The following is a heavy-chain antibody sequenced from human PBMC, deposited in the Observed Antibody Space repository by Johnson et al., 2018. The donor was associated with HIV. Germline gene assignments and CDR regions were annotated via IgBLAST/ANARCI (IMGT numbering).Heavy chain of an antibody. Sequence: EVQLVESGGGLVQPGGSLRLSCAASGFTFSSYDMHWVRQATGKGLEWVSAIGTAGDTYYPCSVKGRFTISRENAKNSLSLQMNSLRVEDTAVYYCARRSGYAFDIWGQGTMVTVSS. CDR2: IGTAGDT. D-gene: IGHD5-24*01. CDR3: ARRSGYAFDI. J-gene: IGHJ3*02. CDR1: GFTFSSYD. V-gene: IGHV3-13*01.